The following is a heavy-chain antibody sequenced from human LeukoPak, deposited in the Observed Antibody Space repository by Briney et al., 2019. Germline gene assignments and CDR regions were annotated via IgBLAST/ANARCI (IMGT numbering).Heavy chain of an antibody. V-gene: IGHV3-11*04. D-gene: IGHD4-17*01. CDR2: ISSSGSTI. Sequence: GGSLRLSCAASGFTFSDYYMSWIRQAPGKGLEWVSYISSSGSTIYYADSVKGRFIISRDNARNSLYLQLSSLRAEDTAVYYCARDHDYAFDNWGQGTLVTVSS. CDR3: ARDHDYAFDN. J-gene: IGHJ4*02. CDR1: GFTFSDYY.